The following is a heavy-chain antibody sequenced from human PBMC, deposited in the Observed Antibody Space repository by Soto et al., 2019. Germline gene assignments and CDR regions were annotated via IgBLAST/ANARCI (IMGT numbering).Heavy chain of an antibody. J-gene: IGHJ3*02. CDR2: IYHSGNT. D-gene: IGHD3-22*01. V-gene: IGHV4-4*02. Sequence: QVQLQESGPGLVKPSGTLSLTCAVSGGSISSSYWWSWVRQPPGKGLEWIGEIYHSGNTNYNPSLKSRVTISVDKSKNQFSLKLSSVTAADTAMYYCARRRITMIVVVFDAFDIWGQGTMVTVSS. CDR1: GGSISSSYW. CDR3: ARRRITMIVVVFDAFDI.